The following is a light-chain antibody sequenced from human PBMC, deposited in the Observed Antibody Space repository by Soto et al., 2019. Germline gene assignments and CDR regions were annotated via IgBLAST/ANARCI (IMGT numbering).Light chain of an antibody. CDR1: QSIINS. V-gene: IGKV3-11*01. CDR2: DAS. Sequence: EIVLTQSPATLSLSPGERATLSCRASQSIINSLAWYQQKPGQIPRLLIHDASNRATGIPARFSGSGSGTDFALTISNLEPEDFAVYYCQQRSTWPWTFGQGTKVEIK. J-gene: IGKJ1*01. CDR3: QQRSTWPWT.